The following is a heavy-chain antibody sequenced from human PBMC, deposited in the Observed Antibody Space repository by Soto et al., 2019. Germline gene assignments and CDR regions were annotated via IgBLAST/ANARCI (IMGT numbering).Heavy chain of an antibody. V-gene: IGHV4-34*01. CDR1: GGFVSSGSYY. J-gene: IGHJ3*02. Sequence: QVQLQQWGAGLLKPSETLSLTCAVYGGFVSSGSYYWSWIRQPPGKGLEWIGEMRHSGGTHFNPSLQSRVTIQVETSKNQFSLKMSAVTAADTAMYYCARVEWGTTTTVVDAFDIWGPGTMVTVSS. CDR2: MRHSGGT. D-gene: IGHD1-26*01. CDR3: ARVEWGTTTTVVDAFDI.